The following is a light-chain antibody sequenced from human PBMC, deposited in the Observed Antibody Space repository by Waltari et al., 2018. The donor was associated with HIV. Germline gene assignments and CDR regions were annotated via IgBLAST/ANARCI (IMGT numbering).Light chain of an antibody. Sequence: QPPSASGSPGQSVTISCTGTSSDVGGYNFVSWYQQHPGKAPKLMIFEVSKRPSGVPDRFSGSKSANTASLTVSGLQAEDEADYYFSSYAGSNNLVFGGGTKLTVL. CDR2: EVS. V-gene: IGLV2-8*01. J-gene: IGLJ2*01. CDR3: SSYAGSNNLV. CDR1: SSDVGGYNF.